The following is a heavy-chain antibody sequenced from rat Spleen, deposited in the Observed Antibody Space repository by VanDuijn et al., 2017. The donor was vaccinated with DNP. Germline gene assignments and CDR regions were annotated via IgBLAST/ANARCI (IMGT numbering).Heavy chain of an antibody. D-gene: IGHD1-12*03. V-gene: IGHV5-29*01. CDR3: TTWGWLLGMDA. Sequence: EVQLVESGGGLVQPGRSMKLSCAASGFTFNNYGMHWIRQAPTKGLEWVASISYDGRGTYYRDSVKGRFTISRDNAESTLFLQMDSLGSEDTASYYCTTWGWLLGMDAWGQGTSVTVSS. CDR2: ISYDGRGT. CDR1: GFTFNNYG. J-gene: IGHJ4*01.